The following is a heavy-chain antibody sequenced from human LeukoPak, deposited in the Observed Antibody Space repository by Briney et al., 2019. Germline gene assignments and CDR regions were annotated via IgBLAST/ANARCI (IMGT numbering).Heavy chain of an antibody. D-gene: IGHD3-22*01. V-gene: IGHV4-4*09. Sequence: SETLSLTCTVSGSSISSYYWSWIRQPPGKGLEWIGYIYTSGSTNYNPPLKSRVTISVDTSKNQFSLKLSSVTAADTAVYYCARLRGNYYDSSGYKDYYFDYWGQGVLVTVSS. J-gene: IGHJ4*02. CDR3: ARLRGNYYDSSGYKDYYFDY. CDR2: IYTSGST. CDR1: GSSISSYY.